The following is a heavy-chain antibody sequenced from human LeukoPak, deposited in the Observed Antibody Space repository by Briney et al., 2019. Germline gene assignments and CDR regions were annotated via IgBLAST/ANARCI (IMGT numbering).Heavy chain of an antibody. CDR2: IYYSGTT. CDR3: ARWDSGSYFLDY. Sequence: PSETLSLTCSVSGGSVSSHYWNWIRQPPGKGLEWIGYIYYSGTTNYNPSLKSRVTISVDTSKNQFSLKLSSVTAADTAVYYCARWDSGSYFLDYRGQGTLVTVSS. J-gene: IGHJ4*02. D-gene: IGHD1-26*01. V-gene: IGHV4-59*02. CDR1: GGSVSSHY.